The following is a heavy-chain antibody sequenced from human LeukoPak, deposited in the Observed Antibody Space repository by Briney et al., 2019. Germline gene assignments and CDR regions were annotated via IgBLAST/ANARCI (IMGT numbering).Heavy chain of an antibody. Sequence: GGSLRLSCAASGFTFSSYGMHWVRQAPGKGLEWVAVISYDGSNKYYADSVKGRFTISRDNSKNTLYLQMNSLRAEDTAVYYCAVSSGAYSYYYYGMDVWGQGTTVTVSS. CDR2: ISYDGSNK. D-gene: IGHD2-15*01. J-gene: IGHJ6*02. V-gene: IGHV3-30*03. CDR3: AVSSGAYSYYYYGMDV. CDR1: GFTFSSYG.